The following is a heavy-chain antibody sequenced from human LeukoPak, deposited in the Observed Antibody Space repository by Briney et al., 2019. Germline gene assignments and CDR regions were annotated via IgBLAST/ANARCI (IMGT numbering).Heavy chain of an antibody. CDR2: IYPGDSDT. CDR1: GYSFTSYW. CDR3: VFSPRGSYLDS. D-gene: IGHD3-10*01. V-gene: IGHV5-51*01. Sequence: GASLKISCKGSGYSFTSYWIGWVRQMPGKGLEWMGIIYPGDSDTRYSPSFQGQVTISADKSISTAYLQWSSLKASDTAIYYCVFSPRGSYLDSWGQGTLVTVSS. J-gene: IGHJ4*02.